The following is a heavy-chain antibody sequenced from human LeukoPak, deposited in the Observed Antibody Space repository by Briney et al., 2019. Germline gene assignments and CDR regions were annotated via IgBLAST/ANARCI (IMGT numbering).Heavy chain of an antibody. D-gene: IGHD2-2*01. Sequence: NPGGSLRLSCAASVFTFSSYSMNWVRQAPGKGLEWVSSISSSSSYIYYADSVKGRFTISRDNAKNSLYLQMNSLRAEDTAVYYCARDLFGVVVPAATRAFDIWGQGPMVTVSP. CDR1: VFTFSSYS. CDR3: ARDLFGVVVPAATRAFDI. CDR2: ISSSSSYI. V-gene: IGHV3-21*01. J-gene: IGHJ3*02.